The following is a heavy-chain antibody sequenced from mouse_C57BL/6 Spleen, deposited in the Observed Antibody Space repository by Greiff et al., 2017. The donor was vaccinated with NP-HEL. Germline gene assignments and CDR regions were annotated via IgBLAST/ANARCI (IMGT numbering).Heavy chain of an antibody. J-gene: IGHJ3*01. V-gene: IGHV5-4*01. CDR3: ARDSFTTVVATGAY. CDR1: GFTFSSYA. D-gene: IGHD1-1*01. Sequence: DVKLVESGGGLVKPGGSLKLSCAASGFTFSSYAMSWVRQTPEKRLEWVATISDGGSYTYYPDNVKGRFTISRDNAKNNLYLQMSHLKSEDTAMYYCARDSFTTVVATGAYWGQGTLVTVSA. CDR2: ISDGGSYT.